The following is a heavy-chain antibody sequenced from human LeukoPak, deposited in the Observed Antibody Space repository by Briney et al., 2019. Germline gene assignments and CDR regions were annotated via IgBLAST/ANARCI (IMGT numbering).Heavy chain of an antibody. V-gene: IGHV3-33*06. Sequence: GRSLRLSCAASGFSFSSYGMHWVRQAPGKGLEWVAVIWYDGSNKYYADSMKGRFTISRDNSKNTLYLQMNSLRAEDTAVYYCAKGGIAAQDGEDYWGQGTLVTVSS. CDR1: GFSFSSYG. D-gene: IGHD6-13*01. J-gene: IGHJ4*02. CDR2: IWYDGSNK. CDR3: AKGGIAAQDGEDY.